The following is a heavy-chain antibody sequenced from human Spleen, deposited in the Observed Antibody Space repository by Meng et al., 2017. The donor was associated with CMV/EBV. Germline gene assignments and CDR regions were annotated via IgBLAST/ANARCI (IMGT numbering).Heavy chain of an antibody. CDR3: AAYYYGSGSR. Sequence: VLLLVSGGGLLPPGVSLRLSCVASGFSFNSYAMSWVRQAPGKGLEWVSAISGSGGSTYYADSVKGRFTISRDNSKNTLYRQMNSLRAEDTAVYYCAAYYYGSGSRWGQGTLVTVSS. J-gene: IGHJ4*02. V-gene: IGHV3-23*01. D-gene: IGHD3-10*01. CDR1: GFSFNSYA. CDR2: ISGSGGST.